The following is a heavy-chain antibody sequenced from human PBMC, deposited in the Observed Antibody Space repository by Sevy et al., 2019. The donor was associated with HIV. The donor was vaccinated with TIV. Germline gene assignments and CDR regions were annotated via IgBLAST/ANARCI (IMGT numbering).Heavy chain of an antibody. J-gene: IGHJ3*02. Sequence: GGSLRLSCAASGFTLDDYGMSWVRQPPGKGLEWVSGIDWSGSSTNYADSVKGRFTISRDNAKNSLYLQMKSLRAEDTALYHCARAKTIFGGGASAFDIWGQGTMVTVSS. CDR1: GFTLDDYG. CDR2: IDWSGSST. D-gene: IGHD3-3*01. CDR3: ARAKTIFGGGASAFDI. V-gene: IGHV3-20*01.